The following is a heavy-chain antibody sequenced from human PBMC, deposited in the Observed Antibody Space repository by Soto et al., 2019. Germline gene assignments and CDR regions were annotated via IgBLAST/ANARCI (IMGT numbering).Heavy chain of an antibody. CDR3: ATLGTGYYDSSGYYFRTHVDY. CDR2: IYYDGNT. J-gene: IGHJ4*02. CDR1: GDSITSSSHY. V-gene: IGHV4-39*01. Sequence: SETLSLTCTVSGDSITSSSHYLGWIRPPPGKGLESIANIYYDGNTYYNPSLKSRVTISLDTSKNQFSLRLNSVTAADTAVYYCATLGTGYYDSSGYYFRTHVDYWGQGTLVTVS. D-gene: IGHD3-22*01.